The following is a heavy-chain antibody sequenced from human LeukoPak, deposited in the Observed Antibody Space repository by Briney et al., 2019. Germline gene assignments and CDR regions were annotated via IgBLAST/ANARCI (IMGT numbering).Heavy chain of an antibody. D-gene: IGHD2-21*02. V-gene: IGHV3-30*18. Sequence: PGGSLRLSCAASGFTFSSYGMHWVRQAPGKGLEWVAVISYDGSNKYYADSVKGRFTISRDNSKNTLYLQMNSLRAEDTAVYYCAKDGEAYCGGDCYSGVWGQGTLVTVSS. CDR1: GFTFSSYG. CDR2: ISYDGSNK. CDR3: AKDGEAYCGGDCYSGV. J-gene: IGHJ4*02.